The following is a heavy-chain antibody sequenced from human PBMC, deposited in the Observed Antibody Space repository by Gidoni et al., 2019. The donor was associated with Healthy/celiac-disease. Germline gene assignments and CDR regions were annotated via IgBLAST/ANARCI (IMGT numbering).Heavy chain of an antibody. CDR2: ISGSGGST. CDR3: AKDWGSLNWFDP. CDR1: GFPFSSYA. J-gene: IGHJ5*02. Sequence: EVQMVESGGGLVQPGGSLRLSCAASGFPFSSYAMSWVRQAPGKGLEWVSAISGSGGSTYYADSVKGRFTISRDNSKNTLYLKMNSLRAEDTAVYYCAKDWGSLNWFDPWGQGTLVTVSS. D-gene: IGHD3-16*01. V-gene: IGHV3-23*04.